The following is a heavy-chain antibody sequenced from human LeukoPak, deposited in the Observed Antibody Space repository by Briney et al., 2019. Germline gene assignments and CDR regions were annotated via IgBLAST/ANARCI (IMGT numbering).Heavy chain of an antibody. D-gene: IGHD3-10*01. CDR3: ARDNGGLWFGELLYNWFDP. V-gene: IGHV1-18*01. J-gene: IGHJ5*02. CDR2: ISAYNGNT. Sequence: ASVKVSCKASGYTFTSYGINWVRLAPGQGLEWMGWISAYNGNTNYAQKLQGRVTMTTDTSTSTAYMELRSLRSDDTAVYYCARDNGGLWFGELLYNWFDPWGQGTLVTVSS. CDR1: GYTFTSYG.